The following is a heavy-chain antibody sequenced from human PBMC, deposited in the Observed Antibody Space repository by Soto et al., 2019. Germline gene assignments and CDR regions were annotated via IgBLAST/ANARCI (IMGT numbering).Heavy chain of an antibody. D-gene: IGHD2-2*01. CDR3: ARDSSTLVVPAAGDY. CDR2: ISAYNGNT. Sequence: SAEPCSKACGDTSTHRGRSWVRQAPGQGLEWMGWISAYNGNTNYAQKLQGRVTMTTDTSTSTAYMELRSLRSDDTAVYYCARDSSTLVVPAAGDYWGQGTLVTVSS. V-gene: IGHV1-18*01. CDR1: GDTSTHRG. J-gene: IGHJ4*02.